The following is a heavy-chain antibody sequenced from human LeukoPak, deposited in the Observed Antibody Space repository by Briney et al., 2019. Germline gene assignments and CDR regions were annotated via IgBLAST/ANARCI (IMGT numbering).Heavy chain of an antibody. J-gene: IGHJ6*03. CDR3: ARAGGSYYYYMDV. D-gene: IGHD1-26*01. Sequence: GGSLRLSCAASGFTFSNFWMGWVRQAPGKGLEWVANIKQDGSEKRYVDPVKGRFTISRDNAKNSLYLQMNTLRAEDTAVYYCARAGGSYYYYMDVWGEGTTVTVSS. V-gene: IGHV3-7*01. CDR1: GFTFSNFW. CDR2: IKQDGSEK.